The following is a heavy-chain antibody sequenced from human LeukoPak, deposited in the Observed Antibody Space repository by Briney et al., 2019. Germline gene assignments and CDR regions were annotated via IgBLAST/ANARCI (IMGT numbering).Heavy chain of an antibody. J-gene: IGHJ4*02. CDR2: INHSGST. V-gene: IGHV4-34*01. Sequence: PSETLSLTCAVYGGSFSGYYWSWIRQPPGKGLEWIGEINHSGSTNYNPSLKSRVTISVDTSKNQFSLKLSSVTAADTAVYYCARLFRGPSVYDYVWGSYLYYFDYWGQGTLVTVSS. CDR3: ARLFRGPSVYDYVWGSYLYYFDY. CDR1: GGSFSGYY. D-gene: IGHD3-16*02.